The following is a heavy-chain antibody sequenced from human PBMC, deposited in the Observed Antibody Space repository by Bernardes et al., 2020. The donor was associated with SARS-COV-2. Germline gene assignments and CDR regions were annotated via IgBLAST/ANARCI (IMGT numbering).Heavy chain of an antibody. V-gene: IGHV3-30-3*01. CDR1: GYTLPAYY. CDR3: ARGPVHDSSGYYEYYYYGMGV. CDR2: ISYDGSNK. J-gene: IGHJ6*02. Sequence: SCMTSGYTLPAYYMHWVRQAPGKGLVGVAVISYDGSNKYYADSVKGRFTISRDNSKNTLYLQMNSLRAEDTAVYYCARGPVHDSSGYYEYYYYGMGVWSQGTTLTGSS. D-gene: IGHD3-22*01.